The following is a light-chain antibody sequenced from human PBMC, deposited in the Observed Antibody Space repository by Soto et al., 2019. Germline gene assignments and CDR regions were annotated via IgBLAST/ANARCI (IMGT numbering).Light chain of an antibody. CDR1: QHVSSN. CDR3: QQYNNWPYT. Sequence: EIVMTQSPATLSVSPGGSATLSCRASQHVSSNFAWYRKKPGQAPTLLIYRASTRATGIPARFSGSGSGTEFTLTISSLKSEDFAVYYCQQYNNWPYTFGQGTKLEIQ. CDR2: RAS. V-gene: IGKV3-15*01. J-gene: IGKJ2*01.